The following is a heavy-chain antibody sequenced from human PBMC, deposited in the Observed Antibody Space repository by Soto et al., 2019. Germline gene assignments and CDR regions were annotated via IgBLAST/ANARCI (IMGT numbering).Heavy chain of an antibody. J-gene: IGHJ6*02. V-gene: IGHV4-34*01. Sequence: XATLSLTCAVYGGSFSAYHWSGIRQPPGKGLEWIGEINHRGSINYNPSLKSRATISVDTSKNQFSLKLSSVTAADTSMYYCAGGRGVRGRIINTYYYYGMDVWGQGTTVTVSS. CDR2: INHRGSI. CDR3: AGGRGVRGRIINTYYYYGMDV. D-gene: IGHD3-10*01. CDR1: GGSFSAYH.